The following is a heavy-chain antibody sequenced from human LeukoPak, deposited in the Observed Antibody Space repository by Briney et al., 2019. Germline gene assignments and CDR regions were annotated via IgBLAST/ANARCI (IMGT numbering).Heavy chain of an antibody. CDR2: IIPIFGTA. CDR1: GGTFSSYA. J-gene: IGHJ6*02. Sequence: GASVKVSCKASGGTFSSYAISWVRQAPGQGLEWMGGIIPIFGTANYAQKFQGRVTITADESTSTAYMELSSPRSEDTAVYYCARDAKMEAAYYYYGMDVWGQGTTVTVSS. D-gene: IGHD4/OR15-4a*01. V-gene: IGHV1-69*13. CDR3: ARDAKMEAAYYYYGMDV.